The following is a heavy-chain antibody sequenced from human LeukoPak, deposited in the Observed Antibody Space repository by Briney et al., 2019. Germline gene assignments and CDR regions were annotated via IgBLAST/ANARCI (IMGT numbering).Heavy chain of an antibody. CDR1: GGTFSSYA. Sequence: SVKVSCKASGGTFSSYAISWVRQAPGQGLEWMGGIIPIFGTANYAQKFQGRVTITADKSTSTAYMELSSLRSEDTAVYYCANTVTTSPYYYYYYMDVWGKGTTVTVSS. V-gene: IGHV1-69*06. J-gene: IGHJ6*03. CDR3: ANTVTTSPYYYYYYMDV. CDR2: IIPIFGTA. D-gene: IGHD4-17*01.